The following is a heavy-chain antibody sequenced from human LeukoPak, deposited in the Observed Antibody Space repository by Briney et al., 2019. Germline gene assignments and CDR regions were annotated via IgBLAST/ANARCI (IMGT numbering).Heavy chain of an antibody. D-gene: IGHD3-9*01. Sequence: ASVKVSCTASGYTFTSYYMHWVRQAPGQGLEWMGIINPSGGSTSYAQKFQGRVTMTRDTSTSTVYMELSSLRSEDTAVYYCAREIGLRTLRYFDLPIDYWGQGTLVTVSS. J-gene: IGHJ4*02. CDR3: AREIGLRTLRYFDLPIDY. CDR1: GYTFTSYY. CDR2: INPSGGST. V-gene: IGHV1-46*01.